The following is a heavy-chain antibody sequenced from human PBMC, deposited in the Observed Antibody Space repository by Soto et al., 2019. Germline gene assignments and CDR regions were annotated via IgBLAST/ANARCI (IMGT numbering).Heavy chain of an antibody. CDR3: ARVGRDIVVVPAAGGAFDI. CDR2: INHSGST. J-gene: IGHJ3*02. Sequence: SETLSLTCTVSGGSISSSSYYWSWIRQPPGKGLEWIGEINHSGSTNYNPSLKSRVTISVDTSKNQFSLKLSSVTAADTAVYYCARVGRDIVVVPAAGGAFDIWGQGTMVTVSS. CDR1: GGSISSSSYY. D-gene: IGHD2-2*01. V-gene: IGHV4-39*07.